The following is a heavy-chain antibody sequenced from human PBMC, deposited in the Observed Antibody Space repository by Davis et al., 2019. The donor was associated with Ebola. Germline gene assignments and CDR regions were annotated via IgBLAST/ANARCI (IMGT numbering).Heavy chain of an antibody. Sequence: PSETLSLTCTVSGGSISSSSYYWGWIRQPPGKGLEWIGSIYYSGSTYYNPSLKSRVTISVDTSKNQFSLKLSSVTAADTAVYYCARIGGSGYYYFDYWGQGTLVTVSS. CDR3: ARIGGSGYYYFDY. J-gene: IGHJ4*02. CDR1: GGSISSSSYY. CDR2: IYYSGST. D-gene: IGHD3-3*01. V-gene: IGHV4-39*07.